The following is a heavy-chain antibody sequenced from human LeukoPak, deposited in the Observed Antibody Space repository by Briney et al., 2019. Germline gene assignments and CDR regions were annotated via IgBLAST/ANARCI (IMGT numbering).Heavy chain of an antibody. CDR2: IYYSGST. CDR3: ARVLLVRHSCGGDCFTRFDP. D-gene: IGHD2-21*02. Sequence: PSETLSLTCTVSGGSISSSSYYWGCIRQPPGKGLEWIGSIYYSGSTYYNPSLKSRVTISVDTSKNQFSLKLSSVTAADTAVYYCARVLLVRHSCGGDCFTRFDPWGQGTLVTVSS. CDR1: GGSISSSSYY. V-gene: IGHV4-39*07. J-gene: IGHJ5*02.